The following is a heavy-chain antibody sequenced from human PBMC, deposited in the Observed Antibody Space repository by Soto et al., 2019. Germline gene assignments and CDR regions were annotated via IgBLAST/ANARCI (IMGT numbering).Heavy chain of an antibody. CDR1: GFTFSSYS. CDR2: ISSSSSYI. J-gene: IGHJ6*02. CDR3: ERARSTQRLYYYYYYGMDV. V-gene: IGHV3-21*01. Sequence: PGGFLRLSCAASGFTFSSYSMNWVRQAPGKGLEWVSSISSSSSYIYYADSVKGRFTISRDNDKNSLYLQMNSLRAEDTAVYYCERARSTQRLYYYYYYGMDVWGQGTTVTVS.